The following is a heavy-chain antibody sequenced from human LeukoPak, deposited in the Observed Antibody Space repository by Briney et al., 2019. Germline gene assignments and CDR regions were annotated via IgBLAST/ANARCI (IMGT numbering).Heavy chain of an antibody. Sequence: GGSLRLSGAASGFIYSHYGMRWVRHAPDEGLEWVSVILSDGTNSFYAGSVKGRFTISRDNSQRTLFLQMNSLRVEDTAMYYCARDAQRGFHSSNSLRYWGHGTLVTVSS. D-gene: IGHD4-11*01. CDR2: ILSDGTNS. CDR1: GFIYSHYG. J-gene: IGHJ4*01. CDR3: ARDAQRGFHSSNSLRY. V-gene: IGHV3-33*08.